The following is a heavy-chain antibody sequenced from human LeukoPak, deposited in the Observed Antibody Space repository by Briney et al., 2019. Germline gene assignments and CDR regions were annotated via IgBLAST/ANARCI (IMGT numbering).Heavy chain of an antibody. V-gene: IGHV4-39*07. CDR1: GGSISSSSYY. CDR3: ARGDGYRGYGGGDYFDY. J-gene: IGHJ4*02. D-gene: IGHD5-12*01. Sequence: SETLSLTCTVSGGSISSSSYYWGWIRQPPGKGLEWIGSIYYSGSTYYNPSLKSRVTISVDTSKNQFSLKLSSVTAADTAVYYCARGDGYRGYGGGDYFDYWGQGTLVTVSS. CDR2: IYYSGST.